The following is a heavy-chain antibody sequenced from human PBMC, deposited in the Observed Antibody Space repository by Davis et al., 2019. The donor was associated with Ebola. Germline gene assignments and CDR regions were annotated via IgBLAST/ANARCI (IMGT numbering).Heavy chain of an antibody. CDR2: IKQDGSEK. CDR3: AREDCGGDCYSGGYDY. CDR1: GFTFSSYE. Sequence: GESLKISCAASGFTFSSYEMNWVRQAPGKGLEWVANIKQDGSEKYYVDSVKGRFTISRDNAKNSLYLQMNSLRAEDTAVYYCAREDCGGDCYSGGYDYWGQGTLVTVSS. J-gene: IGHJ4*02. V-gene: IGHV3-7*01. D-gene: IGHD2-21*02.